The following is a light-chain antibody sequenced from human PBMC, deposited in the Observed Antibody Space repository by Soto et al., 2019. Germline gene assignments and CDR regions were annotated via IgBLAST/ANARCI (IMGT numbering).Light chain of an antibody. CDR3: CSDAGRSTYV. CDR1: GSYNF. J-gene: IGLJ1*01. CDR2: EVS. Sequence: SLLTQPSSVSGSPGQSITISCPVGSYNFVSWYQQHPGKAPKVLIYEVSKRPSGVSDRFSGSKSGNTASLTISGLQAEDEADYYCCSDAGRSTYVFGTGTKVTVL. V-gene: IGLV2-23*02.